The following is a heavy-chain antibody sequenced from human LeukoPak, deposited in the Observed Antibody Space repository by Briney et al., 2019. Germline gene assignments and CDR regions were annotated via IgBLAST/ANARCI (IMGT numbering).Heavy chain of an antibody. V-gene: IGHV3-74*01. CDR3: ARVGSYRGFDY. D-gene: IGHD1-26*01. Sequence: GGSLRLSCEGSGFTFNNYWMHWVRQGPGKGLVWVSRINSDGTSTTYAASVKGRFTISRDNAKNMLYLQMNSLRAEDTAVYYCARVGSYRGFDYWGQGTLVTVSS. CDR1: GFTFNNYW. J-gene: IGHJ4*02. CDR2: INSDGTST.